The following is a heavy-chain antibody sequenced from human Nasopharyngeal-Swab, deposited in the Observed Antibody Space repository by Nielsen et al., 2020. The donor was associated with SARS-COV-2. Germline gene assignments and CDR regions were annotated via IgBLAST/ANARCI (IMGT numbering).Heavy chain of an antibody. CDR2: IIPIFGTA. Sequence: SVKVSCKASGGTFSSYAISWVRQAPGQGLEWMGGIIPIFGTANYAQKFQGRVTITADESTSTAYMELSSLRSEDTAVYYCARDGYGSGAFDIWGQGTMVTVSS. CDR1: GGTFSSYA. CDR3: ARDGYGSGAFDI. V-gene: IGHV1-69*13. D-gene: IGHD1-1*01. J-gene: IGHJ3*02.